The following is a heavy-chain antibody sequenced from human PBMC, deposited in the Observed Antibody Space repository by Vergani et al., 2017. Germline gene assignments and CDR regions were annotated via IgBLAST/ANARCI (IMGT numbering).Heavy chain of an antibody. V-gene: IGHV4-34*01. J-gene: IGHJ4*02. Sequence: QVQLQQWGAGLLKPSETLSLTCAVYGGSFSGYYWSWIRQPPGKGLEWIGYIYYSGSTYYNPSLKSRVTISVDTSKNQFSLKLSSVTAADTAVYYCASIAVAGMDYFDYWGQGTLVTVSS. CDR3: ASIAVAGMDYFDY. CDR1: GGSFSGYY. D-gene: IGHD6-19*01. CDR2: IYYSGST.